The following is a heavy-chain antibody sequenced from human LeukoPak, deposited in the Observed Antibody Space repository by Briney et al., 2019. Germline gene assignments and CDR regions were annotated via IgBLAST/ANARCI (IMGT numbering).Heavy chain of an antibody. V-gene: IGHV1-24*01. Sequence: EASVKVSCKVSVYTLTELSMHWVRQAPGKGLEWMGGFYPEDGETIYAQKFEGRVTMTEDTSTDTAYMELSSLRSKDTAVYYCATGDHSGLNWFAPWGQGTLVTVPS. CDR3: ATGDHSGLNWFAP. J-gene: IGHJ5*02. D-gene: IGHD5-12*01. CDR2: FYPEDGET. CDR1: VYTLTELS.